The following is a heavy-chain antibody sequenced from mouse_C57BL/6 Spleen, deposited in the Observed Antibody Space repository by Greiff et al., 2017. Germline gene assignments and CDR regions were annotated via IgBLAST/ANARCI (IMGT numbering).Heavy chain of an antibody. J-gene: IGHJ2*01. V-gene: IGHV8-5*01. Sequence: QVQLKESGPGILQPSQTLSLTCSFSGFSLSTSNMGIGWIRQPSGKGLEWLAHIWWNDDKYYNPSLKSRLTISKDTSNNKVFLKITNVDTADTATYYCAHYGNYWDYWGQGTTLTVSS. CDR2: IWWNDDK. D-gene: IGHD2-1*01. CDR3: AHYGNYWDY. CDR1: GFSLSTSNMG.